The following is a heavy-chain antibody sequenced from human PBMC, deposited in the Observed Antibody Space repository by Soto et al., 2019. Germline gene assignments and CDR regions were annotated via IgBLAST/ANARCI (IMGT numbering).Heavy chain of an antibody. D-gene: IGHD3-3*01. CDR1: GGTFSSYA. CDR2: VIPIFGTA. V-gene: IGHV1-69*13. CDR3: ARGTIFGVVHLYGMDV. Sequence: SVKVSCKASGGTFSSYAISWVRQAPGQGLEWMGGVIPIFGTANYAQKFQGRVTITADESTSTAYMELSSLRSEDTAVYYCARGTIFGVVHLYGMDVWGQGTTVTVSS. J-gene: IGHJ6*02.